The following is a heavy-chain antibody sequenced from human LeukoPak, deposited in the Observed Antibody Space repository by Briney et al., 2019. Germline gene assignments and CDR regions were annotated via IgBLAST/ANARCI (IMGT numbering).Heavy chain of an antibody. Sequence: SETLSLTCTVSGYSISSGYYWGWIRQPPGKGLEWIGSIYHSGSTYYNPSLKSRVTISVDTSKNQFSLKLSSVTAADTAVYYCAREVRYSSSWYYDYWGQGTLVTVSS. J-gene: IGHJ4*02. CDR3: AREVRYSSSWYYDY. V-gene: IGHV4-38-2*02. D-gene: IGHD6-13*01. CDR2: IYHSGST. CDR1: GYSISSGYY.